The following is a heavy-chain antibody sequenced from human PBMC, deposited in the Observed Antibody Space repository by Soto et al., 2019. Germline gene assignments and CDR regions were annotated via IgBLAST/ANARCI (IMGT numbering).Heavy chain of an antibody. J-gene: IGHJ6*02. V-gene: IGHV3-53*01. Sequence: EVQLVESGGGLIQPGGSLRLSCAVSGLTVSSYAMSWVRQAPGEGLEWVSVIYVSDSTHYADSVKGRFTISRDNSTNTLFLQMNSLRAEDTAVYYCAKGWMDVWGQGTTVTVS. CDR1: GLTVSSYA. CDR2: IYVSDST. CDR3: AKGWMDV.